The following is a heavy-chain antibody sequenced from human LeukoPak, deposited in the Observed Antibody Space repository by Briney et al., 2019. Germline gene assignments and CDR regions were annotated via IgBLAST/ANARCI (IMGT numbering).Heavy chain of an antibody. J-gene: IGHJ4*02. CDR2: IYYSGST. Sequence: RPSQTLSLTCTVSGVSISSGDYYWSWIRQPPGKGLEWIGYIYYSGSTYYNPSLKSRVTISVDTSKNQFSLKLSSVTAADTAVYYCASPMAWAHNRRDSDYWGLGTLVTVSS. CDR1: GVSISSGDYY. CDR3: ASPMAWAHNRRDSDY. D-gene: IGHD5-24*01. V-gene: IGHV4-30-4*01.